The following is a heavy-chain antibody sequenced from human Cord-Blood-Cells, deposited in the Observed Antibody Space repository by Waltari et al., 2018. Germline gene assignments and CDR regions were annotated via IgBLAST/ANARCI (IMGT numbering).Heavy chain of an antibody. CDR3: ARTPGLVVVPAATGPPWYFDL. CDR1: GGSISRGGYY. D-gene: IGHD2-2*01. J-gene: IGHJ2*01. Sequence: QVQLQESGPGLVKPSQTLSLTCTVSGGSISRGGYYWSWIRQHPGKGLAWIGYIYYSGSTYYNPSLKSRVTISVDTSKNQFSLKLSSVTAADTAVYYCARTPGLVVVPAATGPPWYFDLWGRGTLVTVSS. CDR2: IYYSGST. V-gene: IGHV4-31*03.